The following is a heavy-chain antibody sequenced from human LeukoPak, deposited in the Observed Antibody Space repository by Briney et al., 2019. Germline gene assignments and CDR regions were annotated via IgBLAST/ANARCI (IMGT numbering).Heavy chain of an antibody. CDR2: IYYSGST. D-gene: IGHD6-13*01. CDR3: ASAGAAAYYFDY. Sequence: PSETLSLTCTVAGGSISSGGYYWSCIRQHPGKGLECIGYIYYSGSTYYNPSLKSRVTISVDTSKNQFSLKLSSVTAADTAVYYCASAGAAAYYFDYWGQGTLVTVSS. J-gene: IGHJ4*02. CDR1: GGSISSGGYY. V-gene: IGHV4-31*03.